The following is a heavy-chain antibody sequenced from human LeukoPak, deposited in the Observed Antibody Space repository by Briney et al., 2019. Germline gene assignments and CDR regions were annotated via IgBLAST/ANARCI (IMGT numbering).Heavy chain of an antibody. Sequence: GGSLRLSCAASGFTFSSYSMNWVRQAPGKGLEWVSYISSSSSTIYYADSVKGRFTISRDNAKNSLYLQMNSLRAEDTAVYYCARLDFWSGYYTRSSTXWGQGTLVTV. V-gene: IGHV3-48*01. CDR2: ISSSSSTI. CDR1: GFTFSSYS. J-gene: IGHJ4*02. CDR3: ARLDFWSGYYTRSSTX. D-gene: IGHD3-3*01.